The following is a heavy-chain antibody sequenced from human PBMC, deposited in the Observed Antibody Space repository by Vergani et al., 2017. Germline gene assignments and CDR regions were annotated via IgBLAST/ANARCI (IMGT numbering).Heavy chain of an antibody. CDR1: GFTFSSYS. D-gene: IGHD3-22*01. CDR2: ISTTGSTI. CDR3: AGPQGTSAYYYGGFDY. Sequence: EVQLVESGGGLVQPGGSLRLSCAASGFTFSSYSMTWVRQAPGKGLEWLSYISTTGSTIYYADSVKGRFTISRDNAKNSLYLQMNSLTAEDTAIYYCAGPQGTSAYYYGGFDYWGQGILVTVSS. J-gene: IGHJ4*02. V-gene: IGHV3-48*01.